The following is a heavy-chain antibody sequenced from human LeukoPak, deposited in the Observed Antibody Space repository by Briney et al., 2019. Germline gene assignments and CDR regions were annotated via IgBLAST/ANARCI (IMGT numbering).Heavy chain of an antibody. CDR1: AFTFSSYW. V-gene: IGHV3-23*01. D-gene: IGHD4-17*01. CDR2: ISGSGAST. CDR3: ARDRTVTTGWFDP. Sequence: GGSLRLSCTASAFTFSSYWMHWVRQAPGKGLVWVSGISGSGASTYYADSVKGRFTISRDNSKNTLYLQMNSLRAEDTAVYYCARDRTVTTGWFDPWGQGTLVTVSS. J-gene: IGHJ5*02.